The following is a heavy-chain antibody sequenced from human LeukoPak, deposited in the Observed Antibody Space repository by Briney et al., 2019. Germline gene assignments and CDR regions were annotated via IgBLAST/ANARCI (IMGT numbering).Heavy chain of an antibody. CDR1: GFHLRSYN. CDR2: LSSSSSYI. V-gene: IGHV3-21*01. J-gene: IGHJ4*02. Sequence: GSLELPRAASGFHLRSYNLKWVRPASGKGLEWVPSLSSSSSYIYYADSVKGRFTISRDNAKNSLYLQMNSLRAEDTAVYYCARAVVFTMVRGVPPYFDYWGQGTLVTVSS. D-gene: IGHD3-10*01. CDR3: ARAVVFTMVRGVPPYFDY.